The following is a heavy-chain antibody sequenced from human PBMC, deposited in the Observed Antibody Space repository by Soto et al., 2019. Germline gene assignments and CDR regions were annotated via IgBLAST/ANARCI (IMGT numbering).Heavy chain of an antibody. D-gene: IGHD2-21*01. V-gene: IGHV3-30-3*01. J-gene: IGHJ4*02. CDR1: GFAISSYS. Sequence: QVQLVESGGGVVQPGTSLRLSCAASGFAISSYSMHWVRQAPGKGLEWVAAMSFDGNSKYFADSVKGRFMISRDTYKNTWSLEMESLGAEDSALYHCTRGRSVIANDDFEYWGQGTQVTVSS. CDR3: TRGRSVIANDDFEY. CDR2: MSFDGNSK.